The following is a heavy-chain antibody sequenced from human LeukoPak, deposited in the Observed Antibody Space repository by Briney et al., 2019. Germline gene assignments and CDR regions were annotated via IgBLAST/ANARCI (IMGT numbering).Heavy chain of an antibody. J-gene: IGHJ4*02. CDR1: GFTFRTYA. CDR2: IGTIISTT. D-gene: IGHD6-19*01. V-gene: IGHV3-48*03. Sequence: PGGSLRLSCAASGFTFRTYAMSWVRQAPGKGLEWVSSIGTIISTTYYADSVKGRFSVSRDNAKSTLYLQMSSLRAEDTAVYYFARTVYDLRGQSLLPGFDSLGRGSLVTVSS. CDR3: ARTVYDLRGQSLLPGFDS.